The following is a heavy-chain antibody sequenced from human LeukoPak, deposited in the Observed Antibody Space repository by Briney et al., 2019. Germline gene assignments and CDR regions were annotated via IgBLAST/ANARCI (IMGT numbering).Heavy chain of an antibody. CDR3: ARGAYSRGWTTFDY. J-gene: IGHJ4*02. Sequence: GGSLRLSCAASGFTFSSYGMSWVRQAPGKGLEWVSAISGSGGSTYYADSVKGRFTISRDNSKNTLYVQMNSLRAEDTAVYYCARGAYSRGWTTFDYWGQGILVTVSS. V-gene: IGHV3-23*01. CDR2: ISGSGGST. D-gene: IGHD6-19*01. CDR1: GFTFSSYG.